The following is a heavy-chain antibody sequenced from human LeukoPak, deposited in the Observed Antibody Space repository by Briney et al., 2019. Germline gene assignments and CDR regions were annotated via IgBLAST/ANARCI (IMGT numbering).Heavy chain of an antibody. J-gene: IGHJ6*02. CDR1: GGSVSNSPYY. CDR2: ISYSGST. Sequence: SETLSLTCFVSGGSVSNSPYYWVWIRQPPGKGLEWIGSISYSGSTYYNPSLKSRLTISVDTSKNQFSLELESVTAADTAVYYCARSHGMGAWGPGTTVTVSS. CDR3: ARSHGMGA. V-gene: IGHV4-39*01.